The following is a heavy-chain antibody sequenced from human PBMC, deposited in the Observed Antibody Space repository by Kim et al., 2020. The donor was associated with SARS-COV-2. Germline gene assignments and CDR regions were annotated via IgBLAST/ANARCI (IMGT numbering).Heavy chain of an antibody. J-gene: IGHJ4*02. D-gene: IGHD3-22*01. V-gene: IGHV3-48*02. CDR2: ISSSSSTI. CDR1: GFTFSSYS. CDR3: AREGDSSGYYSGGFDY. Sequence: GGSLRLSCAASGFTFSSYSMNWVRQAPGKGLEWVSYISSSSSTIYYADSVKGRFTISRDNAKNSLYLQMNSLRDEDTAVYYCAREGDSSGYYSGGFDYWGQGTLVTVSS.